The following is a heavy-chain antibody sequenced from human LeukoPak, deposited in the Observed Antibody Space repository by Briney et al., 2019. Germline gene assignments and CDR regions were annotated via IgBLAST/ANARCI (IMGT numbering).Heavy chain of an antibody. J-gene: IGHJ3*02. CDR2: IYPGDSDT. D-gene: IGHD6-13*01. CDR3: ARRRGLNSSSWYKFAFDI. V-gene: IGHV5-51*01. Sequence: GESLKISCKGSGYSFTSYWIGWVRQMPGKGLEWMGIIYPGDSDTRYSPSFQGQVTISADKSISTAYLQWSSLKASDTAMYYCARRRGLNSSSWYKFAFDIWGQGTMVTVSS. CDR1: GYSFTSYW.